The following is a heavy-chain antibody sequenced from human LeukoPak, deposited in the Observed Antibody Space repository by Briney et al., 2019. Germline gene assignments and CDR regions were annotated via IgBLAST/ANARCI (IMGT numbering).Heavy chain of an antibody. D-gene: IGHD6-13*01. CDR1: GFTFSSYS. CDR3: ARGIAAAPYGMDV. J-gene: IGHJ6*02. V-gene: IGHV3-48*01. Sequence: GGSLRLSCAASGFTFSSYSMNWVRQAPGKGLEWVSYISSGSSTIYYADSVKGRFTISRDNAKNSLYLQMNSLRAEDTAVYYCARGIAAAPYGMDVWGQGTTVTVSS. CDR2: ISSGSSTI.